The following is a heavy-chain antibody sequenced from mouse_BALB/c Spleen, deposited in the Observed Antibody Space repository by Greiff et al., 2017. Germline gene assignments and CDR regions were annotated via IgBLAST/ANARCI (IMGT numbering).Heavy chain of an antibody. CDR1: GFSLIGYG. CDR2: IRNKANGYTT. Sequence: EVKLEESGPGLVAPSQSLSITCTVSGFSLIGYGVNWVRQPPGKGLEWLGFIRNKANGYTTEYSASVKGRFTISRDNSQSILYLQMSTLRGEDSATYYYARSGGYPFAYWGQGTPVTVSA. CDR3: ARSGGYPFAY. J-gene: IGHJ3*01. D-gene: IGHD1-1*02. V-gene: IGHV7-3*02.